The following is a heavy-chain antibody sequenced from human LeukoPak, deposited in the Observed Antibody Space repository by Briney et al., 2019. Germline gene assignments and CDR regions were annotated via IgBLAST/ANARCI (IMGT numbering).Heavy chain of an antibody. D-gene: IGHD4-17*01. CDR1: GYTFTSYD. CDR3: ARGWKGHDYGDYGAWWFDP. CDR2: MNPNSGNT. J-gene: IGHJ5*02. V-gene: IGHV1-8*01. Sequence: ASVKVSCKASGYTFTSYDINWVRPATGQGLEWMGWMNPNSGNTGYAQKFQGRVTMTRNTSIRAADMVLSSLRSEDTAVYYCARGWKGHDYGDYGAWWFDPWGQGTLVTVSS.